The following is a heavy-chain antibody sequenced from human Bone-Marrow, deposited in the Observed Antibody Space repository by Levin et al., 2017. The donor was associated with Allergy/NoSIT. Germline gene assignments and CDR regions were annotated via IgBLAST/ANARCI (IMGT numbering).Heavy chain of an antibody. D-gene: IGHD3-16*01. Sequence: GGSLRLSCAASGFIFSNAWMNWVRQAPGKGLEWVGRVKSKNDGGTTDYAASVKGRFTISRDDSKNTLYLQMNSLKTEDTALYYCTTERRYALDHWGQGTLVTVSA. CDR1: GFIFSNAW. J-gene: IGHJ4*02. CDR3: TTERRYALDH. CDR2: VKSKNDGGTT. V-gene: IGHV3-15*01.